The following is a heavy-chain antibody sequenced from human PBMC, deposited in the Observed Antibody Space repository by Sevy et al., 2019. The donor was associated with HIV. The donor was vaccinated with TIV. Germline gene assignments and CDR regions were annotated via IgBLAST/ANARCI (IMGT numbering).Heavy chain of an antibody. V-gene: IGHV1-24*01. CDR1: GSTLTRLS. D-gene: IGHD3-22*01. J-gene: IGHJ4*02. CDR3: ATTKDYYDNSGDPFDY. Sequence: ASVKVSCKVSGSTLTRLSMHWVRQAPGKGLEWMASFDPEDGKTVYAQKFQGRVTMTEDTSTDTAYMGLISLRSEDTAVYYCATTKDYYDNSGDPFDYWGQGTLVTVSS. CDR2: FDPEDGKT.